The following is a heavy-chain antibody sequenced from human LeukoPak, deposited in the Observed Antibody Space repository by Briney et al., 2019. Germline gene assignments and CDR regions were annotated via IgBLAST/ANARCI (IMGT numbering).Heavy chain of an antibody. Sequence: GGSLRLSCAASGFTFSSYSMNWVRQAPGKGLEWVSSISSSSSYIYYADSVKGRFTISRDNAKNSLYLQVNSLRAEDTAVYYCARSPTGIYFDYWGQGTLVTVSS. CDR1: GFTFSSYS. CDR3: ARSPTGIYFDY. CDR2: ISSSSSYI. J-gene: IGHJ4*02. D-gene: IGHD3-9*01. V-gene: IGHV3-21*01.